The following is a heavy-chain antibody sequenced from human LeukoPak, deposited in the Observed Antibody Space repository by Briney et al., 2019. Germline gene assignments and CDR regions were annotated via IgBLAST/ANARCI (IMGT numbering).Heavy chain of an antibody. J-gene: IGHJ4*02. CDR2: IYYSGST. D-gene: IGHD6-19*01. CDR1: GGSISSHY. V-gene: IGHV4-59*11. CDR3: ARLGASNLAVAAYDY. Sequence: PSETLSLTCTVSGGSISSHYWSWIRQPPGKGLEWIGYIYYSGSTNYNPSLKSRVTISVDTSKNQFSLKLSSVSAADTAVYYCARLGASNLAVAAYDYRGQGTLVTVSS.